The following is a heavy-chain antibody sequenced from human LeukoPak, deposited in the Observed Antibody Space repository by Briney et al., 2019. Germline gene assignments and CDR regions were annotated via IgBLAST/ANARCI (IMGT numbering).Heavy chain of an antibody. CDR2: IYYTGAT. CDR3: AKYGNSGWVIDN. D-gene: IGHD6-19*01. Sequence: SETLSLTCTVSGGSIGSNYWTWIRQPPGKGLEYIGYIYYTGATNYNPPLKSRVTISVDTSKNQFSLKMTSVTAADTAVYFCAKYGNSGWVIDNWGQGTLVTVSS. V-gene: IGHV4-59*08. CDR1: GGSIGSNY. J-gene: IGHJ4*02.